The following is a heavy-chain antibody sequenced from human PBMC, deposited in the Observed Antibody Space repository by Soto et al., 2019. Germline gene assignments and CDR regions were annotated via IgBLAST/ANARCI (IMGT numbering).Heavy chain of an antibody. J-gene: IGHJ6*02. CDR1: GGSISSADYF. V-gene: IGHV4-30-4*01. D-gene: IGHD3-10*01. CDR3: LRLDGSGTLFGMDV. CDR2: IFHSGTT. Sequence: SETLSLTGSVSGGSISSADYFWTCIRPSPGKGLGWMGYIFHSGTTYYNPSLTGRLIISIENSKNQFSLRLTSVTAADTAVYYCLRLDGSGTLFGMDVWGQGTTVTVSS.